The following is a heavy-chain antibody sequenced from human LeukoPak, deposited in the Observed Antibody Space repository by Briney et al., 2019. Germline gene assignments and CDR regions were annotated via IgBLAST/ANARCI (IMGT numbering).Heavy chain of an antibody. D-gene: IGHD3-10*01. Sequence: GASVKVSCKASGYTFTSYEINWVRQATGQGLEWMGWMNPNSGNTGYAQKFQGRVTMTRNTSISTAYMELSSLRSEDTAVYYCARGRITMVRGVLSPIMNYYYGMDVWGQGTTVTVSS. CDR1: GYTFTSYE. J-gene: IGHJ6*02. V-gene: IGHV1-8*01. CDR3: ARGRITMVRGVLSPIMNYYYGMDV. CDR2: MNPNSGNT.